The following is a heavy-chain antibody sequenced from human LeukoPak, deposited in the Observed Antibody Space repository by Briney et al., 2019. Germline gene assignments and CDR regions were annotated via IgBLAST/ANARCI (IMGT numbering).Heavy chain of an antibody. CDR1: GYTFTGYY. V-gene: IGHV1-2*02. Sequence: ASVKVSCKASGYTFTGYYMHWVRQAPGQGLEWMGWINPNSGGTNYAQKLQGRVTMTTDTSTSTAYMELRSLRSDDTAVYYCARDHRGGFTFVGATPFDYWGQGTLVTVSS. J-gene: IGHJ4*02. CDR2: INPNSGGT. D-gene: IGHD3-16*01. CDR3: ARDHRGGFTFVGATPFDY.